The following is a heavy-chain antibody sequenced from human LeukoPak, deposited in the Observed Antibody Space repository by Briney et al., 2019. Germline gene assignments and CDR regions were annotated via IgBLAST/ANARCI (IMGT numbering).Heavy chain of an antibody. D-gene: IGHD3-22*01. J-gene: IGHJ4*02. CDR2: ISSSSSTI. V-gene: IGHV3-48*02. CDR1: GFTFSSYS. CDR3: ARDGYDISGYYYFDY. Sequence: GGSLRLSCAASGFTFSSYSMNWVRQAPGKGLEWVSYISSSSSTIYYADSVKGRFTISRDNAKNSLYLQMNSLRDEDTAVYYCARDGYDISGYYYFDYWGQGTLVTVSS.